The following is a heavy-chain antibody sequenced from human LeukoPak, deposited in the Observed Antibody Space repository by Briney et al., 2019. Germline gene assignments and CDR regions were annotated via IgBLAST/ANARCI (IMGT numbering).Heavy chain of an antibody. V-gene: IGHV1-18*04. J-gene: IGHJ4*02. D-gene: IGHD2-2*01. CDR3: ARDMCSSTSCLFDY. CDR1: GYTFTSYG. CDR2: ISAYNGNT. Sequence: ASVKVSCKASGYTFTSYGISWVRQAPGQGLEGMGWISAYNGNTNYAQKLQGRVTMTTDTSTSTAYMELRSLRSDDTAVYYCARDMCSSTSCLFDYWGQGTLVTVSS.